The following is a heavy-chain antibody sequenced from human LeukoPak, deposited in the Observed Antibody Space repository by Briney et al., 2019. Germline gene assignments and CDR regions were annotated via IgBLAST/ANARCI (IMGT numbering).Heavy chain of an antibody. V-gene: IGHV3-23*01. CDR2: ISGGGGST. J-gene: IGHJ3*02. Sequence: GGSLRLSCAASGFTFRSYAMSWVRQAPGKGLEWVSSISGGGGSTYYADSVKGRFTISRDNSKNTLYLHMNSLRPEDTAVYYCARITFAVTALHDAFDIWGQGTMVTVSS. D-gene: IGHD2-21*02. CDR3: ARITFAVTALHDAFDI. CDR1: GFTFRSYA.